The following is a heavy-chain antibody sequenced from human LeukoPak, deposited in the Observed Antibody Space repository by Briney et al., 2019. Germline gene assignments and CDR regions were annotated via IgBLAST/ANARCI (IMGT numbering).Heavy chain of an antibody. D-gene: IGHD1-14*01. CDR2: IYYSGST. Sequence: SETLSLTCTVSGGSISSSSYYWGWIRQPPGKGLEWIGSIYYSGSTYYNPSLKSRVTISVDTSKNQFSLKLSSVTAADTAVYYCARERSRNQHFFYWGQGTLVTVTS. CDR1: GGSISSSSYY. V-gene: IGHV4-39*02. CDR3: ARERSRNQHFFY. J-gene: IGHJ4*02.